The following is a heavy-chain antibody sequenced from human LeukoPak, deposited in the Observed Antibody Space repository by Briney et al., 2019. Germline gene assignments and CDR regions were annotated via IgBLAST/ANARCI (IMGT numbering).Heavy chain of an antibody. V-gene: IGHV4-39*01. CDR3: ATQDSSHY. CDR2: IRYSESA. J-gene: IGHJ4*02. CDR1: GDSVSSTNYY. Sequence: PSETLSLTCTVSGDSVSSTNYYWGWIRQPPGRGLEWIASIRYSESAYYSPSLKSRATISVDTSKNQFSLRLRSLTATDTAMYYCATQDSSHYWGQGTLVTVS. D-gene: IGHD3-22*01.